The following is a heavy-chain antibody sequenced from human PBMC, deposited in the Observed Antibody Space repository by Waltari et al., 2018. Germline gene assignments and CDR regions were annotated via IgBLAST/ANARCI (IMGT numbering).Heavy chain of an antibody. V-gene: IGHV3-48*03. CDR3: SRVDGYNFNEYFQY. J-gene: IGHJ1*01. D-gene: IGHD5-12*01. CDR2: ISNSGHTI. CDR1: GFTFGRYE. Sequence: EVKLVESGGDLVPPGGSLRLSCVVSGFTFGRYEMNWVRQAQGQGLEWVAYISNSGHTIYYADSVKGRFTISRDNAKDSLFLQMNSLRAEDSGLYYCSRVDGYNFNEYFQYWGQGTLVTVSS.